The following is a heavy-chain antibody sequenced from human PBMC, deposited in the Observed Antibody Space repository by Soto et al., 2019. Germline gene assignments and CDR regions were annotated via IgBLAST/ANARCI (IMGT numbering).Heavy chain of an antibody. CDR1: GFIFSSYS. Sequence: GGSLRLSCAASGFIFSSYSMNWVRQAPGKGLEWVSYITSDERTIHYADSVKGRFTISRDNAKNSVYLQMTSLRDEDTAVYYCARSVEGHFDFWGQGILVTVSS. D-gene: IGHD6-19*01. CDR3: ARSVEGHFDF. J-gene: IGHJ4*01. V-gene: IGHV3-48*02. CDR2: ITSDERTI.